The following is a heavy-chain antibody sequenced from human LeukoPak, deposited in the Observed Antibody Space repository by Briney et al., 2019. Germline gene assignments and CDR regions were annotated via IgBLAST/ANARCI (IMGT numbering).Heavy chain of an antibody. CDR1: GGSISSSSYY. CDR3: ARGSLVRGVIGNWFDP. V-gene: IGHV4-39*07. D-gene: IGHD3-10*01. Sequence: PSETLSLTCTVSGGSISSSSYYWGWIRQPPGKGLEWIGSIYYSGSTYYNPSLKSRVTISVDASKNQFSLKLSSVTAADTAVYYCARGSLVRGVIGNWFDPWGQGTLVTVSS. CDR2: IYYSGST. J-gene: IGHJ5*02.